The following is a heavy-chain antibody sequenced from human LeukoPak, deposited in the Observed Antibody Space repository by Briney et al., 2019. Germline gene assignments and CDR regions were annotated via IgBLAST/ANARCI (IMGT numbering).Heavy chain of an antibody. D-gene: IGHD3-22*01. CDR3: AKPYYYDSYLDFDY. CDR1: GFTFSYYA. Sequence: GGSLRLSCAASGFTFSYYAMTWVRQAPGKGLEWVSAISGSGGSTYYADSVKGRFTISRDNSKNTLYLQMNSLRAEDTAVYYCAKPYYYDSYLDFDYWGQGTLVTVSS. CDR2: ISGSGGST. V-gene: IGHV3-23*01. J-gene: IGHJ4*02.